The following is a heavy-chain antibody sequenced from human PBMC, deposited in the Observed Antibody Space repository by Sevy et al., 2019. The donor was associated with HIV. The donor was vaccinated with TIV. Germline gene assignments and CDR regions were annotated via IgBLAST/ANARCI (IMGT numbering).Heavy chain of an antibody. Sequence: ASVKVSCKASGGTFSSYAIGWVRQAPGQGLEWMGGIIPIFGTANYAQKFQGRVTITADESTSTAHMELSSLRSEDTAVYYCARGGDYSRHYYYYYMDVRGKGTTVTVSS. J-gene: IGHJ6*03. CDR2: IIPIFGTA. D-gene: IGHD4-17*01. CDR3: ARGGDYSRHYYYYYMDV. CDR1: GGTFSSYA. V-gene: IGHV1-69*13.